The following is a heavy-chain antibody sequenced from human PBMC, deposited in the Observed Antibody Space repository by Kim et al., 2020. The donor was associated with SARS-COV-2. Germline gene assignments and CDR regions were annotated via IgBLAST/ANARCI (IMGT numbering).Heavy chain of an antibody. CDR2: IYYSGST. D-gene: IGHD6-19*01. CDR3: ARDSGWLTP. J-gene: IGHJ5*02. CDR1: GGSISSYY. Sequence: SETLSLTCTVSGGSISSYYWSWIRQPPGKGLEWIGYIYYSGSTNYNPSLKSRVTISVDTSKNQFSLKLSSVTAADTAVYYCARDSGWLTPWGQGTLVTVSS. V-gene: IGHV4-59*01.